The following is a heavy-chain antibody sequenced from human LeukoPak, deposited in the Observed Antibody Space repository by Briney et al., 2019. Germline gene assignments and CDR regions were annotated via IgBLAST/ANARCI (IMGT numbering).Heavy chain of an antibody. CDR2: INHSGST. J-gene: IGHJ3*02. CDR3: AGYGITGTRDAFDI. CDR1: GGSFSGYY. D-gene: IGHD1-7*01. Sequence: SETLSLTCAVYGGSFSGYYWSWIRQPPGKGLEWIGEINHSGSTNYNPSLKSRVTISVDTSKNQFSLKLSSVTAADTAVYYCAGYGITGTRDAFDIWGQGTMVTVSS. V-gene: IGHV4-34*01.